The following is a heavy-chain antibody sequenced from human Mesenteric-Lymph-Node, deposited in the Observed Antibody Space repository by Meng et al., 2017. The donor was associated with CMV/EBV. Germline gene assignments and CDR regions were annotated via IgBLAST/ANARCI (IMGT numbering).Heavy chain of an antibody. V-gene: IGHV3-53*01. Sequence: LSCAVAGFSVSSNYMTWVRQAPGKGLEWVSITYADGSTSYADSVKGRFTISRDNSKNTLFLQMNSLRAEDTAVYYCARGGSRAVALYWGQGTLVTVSS. D-gene: IGHD6-19*01. CDR1: GFSVSSNY. CDR2: TYADGST. J-gene: IGHJ4*02. CDR3: ARGGSRAVALY.